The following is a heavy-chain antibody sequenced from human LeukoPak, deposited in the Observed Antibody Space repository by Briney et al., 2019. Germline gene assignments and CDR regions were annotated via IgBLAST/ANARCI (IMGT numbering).Heavy chain of an antibody. D-gene: IGHD1-26*01. CDR3: VRGGLMGATDY. CDR1: GFSFSGYW. V-gene: IGHV3-74*01. J-gene: IGHJ4*02. Sequence: PGGSLRLSCAASGFSFSGYWMHWVRQAPGKGLVWISYINGDGSTTNHADFAEGRFTISRDNAKNTLYLQMNSLRVEDTAVYYCVRGGLMGATDYWGQGTLVTASS. CDR2: INGDGSTT.